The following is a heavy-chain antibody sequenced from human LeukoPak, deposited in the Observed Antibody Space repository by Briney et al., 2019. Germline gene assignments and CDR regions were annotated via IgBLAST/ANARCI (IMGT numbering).Heavy chain of an antibody. CDR3: ARSRPLLWFGEFGY. V-gene: IGHV4-61*05. CDR1: GGSISSSSYY. CDR2: IYYSGST. Sequence: SETLSLTCTVSGGSISSSSYYWSWIRQPPGKGLEWIGYIYYSGSTNYNPSLKSRVTISVDTSKNQFSLKLSSVTAADTAVYYCARSRPLLWFGEFGYWGQGTLVTVSS. D-gene: IGHD3-10*01. J-gene: IGHJ4*02.